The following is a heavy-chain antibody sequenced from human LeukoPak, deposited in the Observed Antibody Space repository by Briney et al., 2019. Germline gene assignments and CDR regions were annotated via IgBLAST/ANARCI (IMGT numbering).Heavy chain of an antibody. J-gene: IGHJ4*02. CDR2: IIPIFGTA. CDR3: ARDRLEYDFWSGYPRPYCFDY. V-gene: IGHV1-69*13. CDR1: GGTFSSYA. D-gene: IGHD3-3*01. Sequence: GASVKVSCKASGGTFSSYAISWVRQAPGQGLEWMGGIIPIFGTANYAQKFQGRVTITADESTSTAYMELRSLRSDDTAVYYCARDRLEYDFWSGYPRPYCFDYWGQGTLVTVSS.